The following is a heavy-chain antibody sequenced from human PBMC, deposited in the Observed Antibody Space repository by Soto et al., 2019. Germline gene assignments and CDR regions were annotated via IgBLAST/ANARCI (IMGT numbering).Heavy chain of an antibody. V-gene: IGHV2-5*01. CDR1: GFSLTTSGVG. J-gene: IGHJ4*02. CDR2: VYWNDDK. D-gene: IGHD6-13*01. CDR3: AHEGGGDSSSWYEFDY. Sequence: SGPTLVNPTQTLTLTCSFSGFSLTTSGVGVGWIRQPPGKALEWLALVYWNDDKRYSPSLRNRLTITKDSSRNQVVLTMTNMDPVDTATYYCAHEGGGDSSSWYEFDYWGPGTLVTVSS.